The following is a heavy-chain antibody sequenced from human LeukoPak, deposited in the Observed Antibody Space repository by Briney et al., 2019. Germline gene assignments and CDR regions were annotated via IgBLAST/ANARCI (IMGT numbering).Heavy chain of an antibody. CDR1: GGTFSSYA. D-gene: IGHD5-12*01. CDR3: AAKLGYSGYVLDY. CDR2: IIPIFGTA. Sequence: GASVKVSCKASGGTFSSYAISWVRQAPGQGLEWMGGIIPIFGTANYAQKFQGRVTITADKSTSTAYMELSSLRSEDTAVYYCAAKLGYSGYVLDYWGQGTLVTVSS. V-gene: IGHV1-69*06. J-gene: IGHJ4*02.